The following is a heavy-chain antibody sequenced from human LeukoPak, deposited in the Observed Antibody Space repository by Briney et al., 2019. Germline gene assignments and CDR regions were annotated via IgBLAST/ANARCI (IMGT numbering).Heavy chain of an antibody. CDR2: IRYDGSNE. CDR1: GLTFSSYG. D-gene: IGHD2-8*01. CDR3: AKDRTNGLNYYFDY. J-gene: IGHJ4*02. Sequence: GGSLRLSCAASGLTFSSYGMHWVRQAPGKGLEWVAFIRYDGSNEYYADSVKGRFTISRVNSKNTLYLQMSSLRAEDTALYYCAKDRTNGLNYYFDYWGQGTLVTVSS. V-gene: IGHV3-30*02.